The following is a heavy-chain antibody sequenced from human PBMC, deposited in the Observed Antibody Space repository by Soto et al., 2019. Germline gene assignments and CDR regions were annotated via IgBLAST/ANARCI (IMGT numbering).Heavy chain of an antibody. Sequence: GASVKVSCKASGYTFTGYEMHWVRQAPGQGLEWMGWINPNSGGTNYAQKFQGWVTMTRDTSISTAYMELSRLRSDDTAVYYCAREGDYSNYYFDYWGQGTLVTVSS. V-gene: IGHV1-2*04. CDR2: INPNSGGT. J-gene: IGHJ4*02. CDR3: AREGDYSNYYFDY. D-gene: IGHD4-4*01. CDR1: GYTFTGYE.